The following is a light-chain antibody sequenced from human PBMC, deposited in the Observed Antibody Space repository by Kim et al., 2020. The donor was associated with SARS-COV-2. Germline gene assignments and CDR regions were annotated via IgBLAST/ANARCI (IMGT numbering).Light chain of an antibody. Sequence: PVLTQPPSVSGAPGQRVTISCTGSSSNIGAGYDVHWYQQLPGTAPKLLIYGNSNRPSGVPDRFSGSKSGTSASLAITGLQAEDEADYYCQSYDSSLSGVFGGGTQLTVL. CDR3: QSYDSSLSGV. CDR2: GNS. J-gene: IGLJ2*01. CDR1: SSNIGAGYD. V-gene: IGLV1-40*01.